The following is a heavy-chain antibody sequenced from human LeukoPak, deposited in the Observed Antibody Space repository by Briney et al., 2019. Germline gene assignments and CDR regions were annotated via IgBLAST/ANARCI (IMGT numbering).Heavy chain of an antibody. CDR1: GYTFTTYD. Sequence: ASVKVSCKASGYTFTTYDINWVRQATGQGLEWMGWMNPKSGNTAYAQKFQGRVTMTRNTSIDTAYLEMSSLRSEDTAMYYCARVFGGHEIGFWGQGTPVTVSS. CDR2: MNPKSGNT. D-gene: IGHD5-12*01. CDR3: ARVFGGHEIGF. J-gene: IGHJ4*02. V-gene: IGHV1-8*01.